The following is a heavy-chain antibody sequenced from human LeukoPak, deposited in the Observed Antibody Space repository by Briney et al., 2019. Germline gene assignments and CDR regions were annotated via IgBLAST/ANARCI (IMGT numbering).Heavy chain of an antibody. D-gene: IGHD3-22*01. CDR1: GGSISSSSYY. CDR3: ARHPSGDYYDSSGYGY. Sequence: SETLSLTCTVSGGSISSSSYYWGWIRQPPGKGLEWIGEINHSGSTNYNPSLKSRVTISVDTSKNQFSLKLSSVTAADTAVYYCARHPSGDYYDSSGYGYWGQGTLVTVSS. V-gene: IGHV4-39*01. J-gene: IGHJ4*02. CDR2: INHSGST.